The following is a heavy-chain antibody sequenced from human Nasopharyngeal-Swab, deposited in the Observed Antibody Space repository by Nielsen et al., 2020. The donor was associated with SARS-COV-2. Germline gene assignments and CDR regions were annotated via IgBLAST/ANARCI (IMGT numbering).Heavy chain of an antibody. J-gene: IGHJ6*02. D-gene: IGHD5-24*01. CDR3: ARVPRDHYYYGMDV. Sequence: WIRQPQGKGLEWIGSIYYSASTYYNPSLKSRVTISVDTSKNQFSLKLSSVTAADTAVYYCARVPRDHYYYGMDVWGQGTTVTVSS. V-gene: IGHV4-39*07. CDR2: IYYSAST.